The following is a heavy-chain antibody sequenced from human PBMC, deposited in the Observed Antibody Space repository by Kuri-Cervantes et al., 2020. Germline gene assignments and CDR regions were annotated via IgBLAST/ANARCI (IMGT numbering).Heavy chain of an antibody. Sequence: GGSLRLSCAASGFTFGDYWMHWVRQVPGKGLVWVSRISRDGRSTSYADSVKGRFTISRDNAKNTLYLQMNSLRAEDTAVYYCARAGVAVAATLWDWGQGTLVTVSS. J-gene: IGHJ4*02. CDR3: ARAGVAVAATLWD. D-gene: IGHD6-19*01. CDR1: GFTFGDYW. V-gene: IGHV3-74*01. CDR2: ISRDGRST.